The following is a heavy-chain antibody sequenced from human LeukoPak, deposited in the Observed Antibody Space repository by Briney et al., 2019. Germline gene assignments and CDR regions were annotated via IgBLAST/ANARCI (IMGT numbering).Heavy chain of an antibody. CDR1: GFTVSSNY. V-gene: IGHV3-66*01. CDR3: ARGYGGYSYVDYFNY. CDR2: IYSGDNT. J-gene: IGHJ4*02. Sequence: HPGGSLRLSCAASGFTVSSNYMSWVRQAPGKRLEWVSLIYSGDNTYYADSVKGRFTISRDNSKNTLYLQMNSLRAEDTAVYYCARGYGGYSYVDYFNYWGQGTLVTVSS. D-gene: IGHD5-18*01.